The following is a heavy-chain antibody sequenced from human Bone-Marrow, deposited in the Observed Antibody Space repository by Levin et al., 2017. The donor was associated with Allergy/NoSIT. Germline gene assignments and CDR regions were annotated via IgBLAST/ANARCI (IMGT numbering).Heavy chain of an antibody. J-gene: IGHJ5*02. CDR2: IYHSGST. V-gene: IGHV4-30-2*01. D-gene: IGHD2-2*01. CDR1: GGSISSGGYS. CDR3: ARVPRYCSSTSCDPRFDP. Sequence: SETLSLTCAVSGGSISSGGYSWSWIRQPPGKGLEWIGYIYHSGSTYYNPSLKSRVTISVDRSKNQFSLKLSSVTAADTAVYYCARVPRYCSSTSCDPRFDPWGQGTLVTVSS.